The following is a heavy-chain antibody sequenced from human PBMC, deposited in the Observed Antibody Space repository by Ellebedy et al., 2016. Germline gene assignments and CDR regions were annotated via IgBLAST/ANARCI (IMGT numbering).Heavy chain of an antibody. V-gene: IGHV3-15*01. CDR2: IKSKTDGGAA. J-gene: IGHJ4*02. D-gene: IGHD5-18*01. Sequence: GESLKISCAASGFTFSNAWMNWVHQAPGKGLEWVGRIKSKTDGGAADYAAPVKGRFTISRDDSKNTLYLQMNSLKTEDTAVYFCTTVYRYNYDSVWGQGTLVTVSS. CDR3: TTVYRYNYDSV. CDR1: GFTFSNAW.